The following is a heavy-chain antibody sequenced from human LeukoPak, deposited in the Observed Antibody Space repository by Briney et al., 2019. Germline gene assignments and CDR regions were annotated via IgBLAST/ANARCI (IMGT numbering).Heavy chain of an antibody. CDR1: GGSISSYY. V-gene: IGHV4-59*01. J-gene: IGHJ3*02. CDR3: ARGVFTDAFDI. CDR2: IYYSGST. Sequence: SETLSLTCTVSGGSISSYYWSRIRQPPGKGLEWIGYIYYSGSTNYNPSLKSRVTISVDTSKNQFSLKLSSVTAADTAVYYCARGVFTDAFDIWGQGTMVTVSS. D-gene: IGHD3-10*01.